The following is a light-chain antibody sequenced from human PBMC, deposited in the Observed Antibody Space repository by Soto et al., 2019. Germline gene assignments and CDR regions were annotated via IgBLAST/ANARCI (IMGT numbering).Light chain of an antibody. CDR3: LQDYTYPYT. V-gene: IGKV1-6*01. J-gene: IGKJ2*01. CDR2: AVS. Sequence: AIQMTQSPSSLSASVGDRVTITCRASQGIRNDLGWYQQKPGKAPKLLIYAVSFLQSGVRSRFSGSESGTDFTLTISSLQPEDFATYYCLQDYTYPYTFGKGTTLEIK. CDR1: QGIRND.